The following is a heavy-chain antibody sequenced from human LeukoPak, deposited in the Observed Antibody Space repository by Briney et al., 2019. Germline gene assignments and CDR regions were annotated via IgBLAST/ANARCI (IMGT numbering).Heavy chain of an antibody. CDR1: GFTFSSYS. D-gene: IGHD4-17*01. V-gene: IGHV3-48*01. J-gene: IGHJ4*02. CDR3: ARAEYGDYGDY. Sequence: GGSLRLSCAASGFTFSSYSMNWVRQAPGKGLEWVSYISSSSSTIYYADSVKGRFTISRDNAKNSLYLQMNSLRAEDTAVYYCARAEYGDYGDYWGQGTLVIVSS. CDR2: ISSSSSTI.